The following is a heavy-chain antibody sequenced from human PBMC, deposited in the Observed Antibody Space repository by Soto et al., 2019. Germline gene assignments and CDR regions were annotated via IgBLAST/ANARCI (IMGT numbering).Heavy chain of an antibody. D-gene: IGHD6-13*01. CDR2: ISGSGGST. V-gene: IGHV3-23*01. J-gene: IGHJ4*02. CDR1: EVTSSRYA. Sequence: GPIRHSRRACEVTSSRYAMCRVQKAPGKGLEWVSAISGSGGSTYYADSVKGRFTISRDNSKNTLYLQMNSLRAEDTAVYYCAKDRQQLRPGDYWGQGTLVTVSS. CDR3: AKDRQQLRPGDY.